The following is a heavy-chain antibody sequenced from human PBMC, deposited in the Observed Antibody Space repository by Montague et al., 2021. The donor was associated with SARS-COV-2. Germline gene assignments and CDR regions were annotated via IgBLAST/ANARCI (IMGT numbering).Heavy chain of an antibody. Sequence: TLFLTCTVSGGSISSGGYYWSWIRQHPGKGLEWIGYIYYSGSTYYNPSLKSRVTISVDTSKNQFSLKLSSVTAADTAVYYCARARITMVVVVNTIDIWGQGTMVTVSS. CDR3: ARARITMVVVVNTIDI. CDR2: IYYSGST. D-gene: IGHD3-22*01. J-gene: IGHJ3*02. V-gene: IGHV4-31*03. CDR1: GGSISSGGYY.